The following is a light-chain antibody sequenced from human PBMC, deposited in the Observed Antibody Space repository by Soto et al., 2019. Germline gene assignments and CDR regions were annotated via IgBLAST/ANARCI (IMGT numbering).Light chain of an antibody. CDR2: GAS. Sequence: ETVLTQSPGTLSLSPGERATLSCRASQTVGSSFLAWYQQKPGQAPRLLIYGASSRATGIPDRFSGSGSGTDFTLTISRLEPEDFAVYYCQQYGSSPVTFGGGTKVDIK. J-gene: IGKJ4*01. CDR3: QQYGSSPVT. CDR1: QTVGSSF. V-gene: IGKV3-20*01.